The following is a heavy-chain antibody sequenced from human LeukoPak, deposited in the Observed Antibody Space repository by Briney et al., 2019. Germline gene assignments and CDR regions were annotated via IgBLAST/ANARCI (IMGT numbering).Heavy chain of an antibody. CDR3: ARLSYWVFEI. D-gene: IGHD2-21*01. V-gene: IGHV3-48*01. Sequence: GGSLRLSCAASGFTFSSYSMNWVRQAPGKGLEWVSYISSSSSTIYYADSVKGRFTISRDNAKNSLYLQMSSLRAEDTAVYFCARLSYWVFEIWGQGTMVTVSS. J-gene: IGHJ3*02. CDR2: ISSSSSTI. CDR1: GFTFSSYS.